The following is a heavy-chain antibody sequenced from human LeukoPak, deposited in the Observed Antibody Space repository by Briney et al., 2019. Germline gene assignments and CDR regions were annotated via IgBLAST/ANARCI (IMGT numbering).Heavy chain of an antibody. CDR2: IYYSGST. D-gene: IGHD3-10*01. V-gene: IGHV4-59*01. J-gene: IGHJ4*02. CDR1: GGSISSYY. CDR3: ARGRVTMVRGVTSFFDY. Sequence: SETLSLTCTVSGGSISSYYWSWIRQPPGKGLEWIGYIYYSGSTNYNPSLKSRVTIPVDTSKNQFSLKLSSVTAADTAVYYCARGRVTMVRGVTSFFDYWGQGTLVTVSS.